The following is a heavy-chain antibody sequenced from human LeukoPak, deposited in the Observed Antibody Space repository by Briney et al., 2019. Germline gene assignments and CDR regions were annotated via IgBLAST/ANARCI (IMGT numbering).Heavy chain of an antibody. Sequence: GGSLRLSCAASGFIVRSSYMSWVRLAPGKGLEWVSVIYSGGSPDYADSAKGRFTISTDNSKNTLYLQMNSLRVEDTAVYYCTREQDREAAATIVGDYWGQGTLVTVSS. J-gene: IGHJ4*02. D-gene: IGHD3-22*01. CDR2: IYSGGSP. CDR1: GFIVRSSY. CDR3: TREQDREAAATIVGDY. V-gene: IGHV3-53*01.